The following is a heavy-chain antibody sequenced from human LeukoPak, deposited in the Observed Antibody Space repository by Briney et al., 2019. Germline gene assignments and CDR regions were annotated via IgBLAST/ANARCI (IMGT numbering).Heavy chain of an antibody. V-gene: IGHV3-11*04. CDR3: AKDQSYSSSWHYFDY. Sequence: GGSLRLSCAASGFTFSDYYMSWIRQAPGKGLEWVSYISSSGSTIYYADSVKGRFTISRDNSKNTLYLQMNSLRAEDTAVYYCAKDQSYSSSWHYFDYWGQGTLVTVSS. CDR1: GFTFSDYY. J-gene: IGHJ4*02. D-gene: IGHD6-13*01. CDR2: ISSSGSTI.